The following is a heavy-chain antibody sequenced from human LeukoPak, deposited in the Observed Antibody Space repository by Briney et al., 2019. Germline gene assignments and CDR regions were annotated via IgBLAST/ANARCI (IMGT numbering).Heavy chain of an antibody. CDR3: ARNRHGDYLYFDY. CDR2: INHSGST. CDR1: GGSFSGYY. Sequence: SETLSLTCAVYGGSFSGYYWSWIRQPPGKGLEWIGEINHSGSTNYNPSLKSRVTISVDTSKNQFSLKLSSVTAADTAVYYCARNRHGDYLYFDYWGQGTLVTVPS. V-gene: IGHV4-34*01. D-gene: IGHD4-17*01. J-gene: IGHJ4*02.